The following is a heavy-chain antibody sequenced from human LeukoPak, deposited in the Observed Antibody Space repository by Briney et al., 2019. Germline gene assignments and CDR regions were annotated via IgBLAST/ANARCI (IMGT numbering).Heavy chain of an antibody. D-gene: IGHD3-22*01. CDR2: IKEDESDE. J-gene: IGHJ4*02. CDR1: GFTFSSYS. V-gene: IGHV3-7*03. Sequence: PGGSLRLSCAASGFTFSSYSMNWVRQAPGKGLEWVAHIKEDESDEYYVDSVRGRFTASRDNAKNTVYLQMNNLRAEDTAVYYCAKRPDRGYYDRTGYYYFDYWGQGTLVTVSS. CDR3: AKRPDRGYYDRTGYYYFDY.